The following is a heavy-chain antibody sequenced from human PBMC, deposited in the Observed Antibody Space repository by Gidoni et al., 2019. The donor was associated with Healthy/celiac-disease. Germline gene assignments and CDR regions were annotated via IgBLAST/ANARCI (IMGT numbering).Heavy chain of an antibody. CDR1: GGPISSGSYY. CDR2: IYTRGST. Sequence: QVQLQESGPGLVKPSQTLSLTCTVSGGPISSGSYYWSWIRQPAGKGLEWIGRIYTRGSTNYNPSLKSRVTISVDTSTNQFSLKLSSVTAADTAVYYCAKGQLGWPYGDYGGGAFDICGQGTMVTVSS. CDR3: AKGQLGWPYGDYGGGAFDI. V-gene: IGHV4-61*02. J-gene: IGHJ3*02. D-gene: IGHD4-17*01.